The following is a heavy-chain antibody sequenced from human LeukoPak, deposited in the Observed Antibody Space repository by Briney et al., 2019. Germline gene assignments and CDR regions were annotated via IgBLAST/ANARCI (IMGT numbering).Heavy chain of an antibody. D-gene: IGHD3-22*01. Sequence: PSETLSLTCAVYGGSFSGYYWSWIRQPPGKGLEWIGEINHSGSTNYNPSLKSRVTISIGTSKNQFSLKLRSVTAADTAVYYCAREYYYDSSGYPTNWFDPWGQGTLVTVSS. V-gene: IGHV4-34*01. CDR2: INHSGST. CDR1: GGSFSGYY. J-gene: IGHJ5*02. CDR3: AREYYYDSSGYPTNWFDP.